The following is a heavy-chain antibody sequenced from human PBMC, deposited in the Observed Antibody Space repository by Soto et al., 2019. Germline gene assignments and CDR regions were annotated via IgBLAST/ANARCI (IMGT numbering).Heavy chain of an antibody. Sequence: QITLKESGPTLVEPTEALALTCSFSGFSLTKSPVGVGWFRQPPRKALEWLAVIYWDDDKRYNPSLKARITMTEDTFRNQVALTLTDMEPEDTATYFCAHRLGGSSWNDGFFDFWGQGLPVTVS. J-gene: IGHJ4*02. CDR1: GFSLTKSPVG. V-gene: IGHV2-5*02. CDR3: AHRLGGSSWNDGFFDF. CDR2: IYWDDDK. D-gene: IGHD1-1*01.